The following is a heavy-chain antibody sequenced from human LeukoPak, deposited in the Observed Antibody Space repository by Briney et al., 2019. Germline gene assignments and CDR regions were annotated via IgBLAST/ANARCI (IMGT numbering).Heavy chain of an antibody. Sequence: SETLSLTCTVSGGSISSYYWGWIRQPPGKGLEWIGSIYYSGSTYYNPSLKSRVTISVDTSKNQFSLKLSSVTAADTAVYYCARVNYDFWTARDYYYMDVWGKGTTVTVSS. CDR1: GGSISSYY. J-gene: IGHJ6*03. D-gene: IGHD3-3*01. CDR3: ARVNYDFWTARDYYYMDV. V-gene: IGHV4-39*07. CDR2: IYYSGST.